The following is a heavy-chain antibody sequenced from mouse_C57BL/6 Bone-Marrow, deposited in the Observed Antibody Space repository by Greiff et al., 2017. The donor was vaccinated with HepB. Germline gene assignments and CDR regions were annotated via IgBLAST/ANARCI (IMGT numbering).Heavy chain of an antibody. J-gene: IGHJ2*01. CDR3: ARRTSSYPDY. Sequence: VQGVESGAELARPGASVKMSCKASGYTFTSYTMHWVKQRPGQGLEWIGYINPSSGYTKYNQKFKDKATLTADKSSSTAYMQLSSLTSEDSAVYYCARRTSSYPDYWGQGTTLTVAS. V-gene: IGHV1-4*01. CDR2: INPSSGYT. CDR1: GYTFTSYT. D-gene: IGHD3-2*02.